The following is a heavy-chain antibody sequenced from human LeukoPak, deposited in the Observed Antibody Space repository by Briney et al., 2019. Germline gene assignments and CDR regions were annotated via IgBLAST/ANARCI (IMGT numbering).Heavy chain of an antibody. D-gene: IGHD1-14*01. V-gene: IGHV3-48*03. CDR2: ISGSGSTI. CDR3: AVYNGYRSFRI. CDR1: GLTVSRDE. J-gene: IGHJ4*02. Sequence: LAGGSLRLACAPFGLTVSRDESKSVRQAPGKGLEWVSCISGSGSTIYYADSVQGRFIISRDNAKNSLYLQMNSLRAEDTAVYYCAVYNGYRSFRIWGQGTMVTVSS.